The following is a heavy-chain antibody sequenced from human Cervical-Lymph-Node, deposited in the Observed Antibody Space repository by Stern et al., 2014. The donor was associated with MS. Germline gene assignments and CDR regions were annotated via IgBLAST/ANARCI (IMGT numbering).Heavy chain of an antibody. V-gene: IGHV3-72*01. CDR3: ARLPLN. CDR2: SSNKADSYTT. CDR1: GFTFSDHY. Sequence: VQLVESGGGLVQPGGSLRLSCKASGFTFSDHYIGWVRQAPGKGLQWVGRSSNKADSYTTEYATSVKGRFTISVDDARNSVYLQMNSLKIDDTAVYYCARLPLNWGQGTLVAVSS. J-gene: IGHJ4*02.